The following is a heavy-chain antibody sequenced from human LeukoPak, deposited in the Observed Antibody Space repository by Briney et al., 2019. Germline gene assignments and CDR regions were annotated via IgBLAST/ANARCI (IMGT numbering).Heavy chain of an antibody. CDR1: GYTFGTYA. J-gene: IGHJ4*02. CDR3: ARSPNILTAINDY. Sequence: ASVKVSCKASGYTFGTYAISWVRQAPGQGLEWMGWVSAYNGQISYAQKFQGRVTMTTDTSTSTGYMDLKSLRSDDTAVYYCARSPNILTAINDYWGQGTLVTASS. CDR2: VSAYNGQI. D-gene: IGHD3-9*01. V-gene: IGHV1-18*04.